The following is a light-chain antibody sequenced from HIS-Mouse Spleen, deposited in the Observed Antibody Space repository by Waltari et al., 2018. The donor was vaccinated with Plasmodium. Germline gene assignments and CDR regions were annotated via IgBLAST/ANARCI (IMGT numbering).Light chain of an antibody. Sequence: EIVMTQSPATLSVSPGESATLPCRASQSVSSNLAWYQQKPGQAPRPLIYGASTRATGIPARFSGSGSGTEFTLTISSMQSEDFAVYYCQQYNNWPPTFGQGTKVEIK. CDR3: QQYNNWPPT. V-gene: IGKV3-15*01. J-gene: IGKJ1*01. CDR1: QSVSSN. CDR2: GAS.